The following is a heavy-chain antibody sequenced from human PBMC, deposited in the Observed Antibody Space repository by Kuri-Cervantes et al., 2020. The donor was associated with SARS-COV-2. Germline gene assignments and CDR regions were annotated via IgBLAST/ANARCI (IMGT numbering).Heavy chain of an antibody. CDR3: ARGVGAAVAGTLITIYYYYGMDV. Sequence: SETLSLTCTVSGGSISSSSYYWGWIRQPPGKGLEWIGSIYYSGSTYYNPSPKSRVTISVDTSKNQFSLKLSSVTAADTAVYYCARGVGAAVAGTLITIYYYYGMDVWGQGTTVTDS. J-gene: IGHJ6*02. D-gene: IGHD6-19*01. CDR1: GGSISSSSYY. CDR2: IYYSGST. V-gene: IGHV4-39*01.